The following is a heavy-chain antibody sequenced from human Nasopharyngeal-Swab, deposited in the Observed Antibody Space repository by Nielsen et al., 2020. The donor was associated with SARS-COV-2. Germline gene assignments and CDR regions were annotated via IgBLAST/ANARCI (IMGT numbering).Heavy chain of an antibody. D-gene: IGHD3-16*02. Sequence: GGSLRLSCAASGFSFSTYWMTWVRQAPGKGLEWVANIKQDGSEKYYVDSVKGRFTVSRDNPKNLLYPQVNSLRAEDTAVYYCARQGVFVPAYFHQYYMDVWGKGTTVTVSS. CDR3: ARQGVFVPAYFHQYYMDV. V-gene: IGHV3-7*03. CDR2: IKQDGSEK. J-gene: IGHJ6*03. CDR1: GFSFSTYW.